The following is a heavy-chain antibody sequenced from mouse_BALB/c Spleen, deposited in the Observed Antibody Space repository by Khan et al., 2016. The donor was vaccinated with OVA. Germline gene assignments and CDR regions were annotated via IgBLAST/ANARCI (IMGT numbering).Heavy chain of an antibody. Sequence: EVQLVESGPGLVKPSQSLSLTCTVTGYSITSDYAWNWIRQFPGTKLEWMGHISYSGNTKYNPSLKSRISITRDTSKNQFFLQLNSVTTEDTATYYCARIYGGDFDYWGQGTTLTVSS. CDR1: GYSITSDYA. CDR3: ARIYGGDFDY. V-gene: IGHV3-2*02. D-gene: IGHD1-1*01. CDR2: ISYSGNT. J-gene: IGHJ2*01.